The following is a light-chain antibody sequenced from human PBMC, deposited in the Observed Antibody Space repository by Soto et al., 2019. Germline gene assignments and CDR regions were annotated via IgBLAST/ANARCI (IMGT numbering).Light chain of an antibody. Sequence: QSALTQPPSASGSPGQSVTISCTGTSSDVGSYNYVSWYQQHPDKAPKLMIYEVNKRPSGVPDRFSGSKSGNTASLTVSGIKDEDEADYYCTSYAGYTNTVVFGGGTKVTVL. V-gene: IGLV2-8*01. CDR2: EVN. CDR3: TSYAGYTNTVV. J-gene: IGLJ2*01. CDR1: SSDVGSYNY.